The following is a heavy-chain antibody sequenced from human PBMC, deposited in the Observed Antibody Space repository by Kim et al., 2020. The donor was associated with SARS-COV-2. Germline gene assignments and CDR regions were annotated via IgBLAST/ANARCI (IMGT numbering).Heavy chain of an antibody. CDR2: ISGSGGST. J-gene: IGHJ1*01. Sequence: GGSLRLSCAASGFTFSSYAMSWVRQAPGKGLEWVSAISGSGGSTYYADSVKGRFTISRDNSKNTLYLQMNSLRAEDTAVYYCAKVLEKHTVTPTFQHWGQGTLVTVSS. V-gene: IGHV3-23*01. D-gene: IGHD4-17*01. CDR3: AKVLEKHTVTPTFQH. CDR1: GFTFSSYA.